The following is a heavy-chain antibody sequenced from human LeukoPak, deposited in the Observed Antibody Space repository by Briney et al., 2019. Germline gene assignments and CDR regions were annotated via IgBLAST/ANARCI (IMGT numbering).Heavy chain of an antibody. CDR3: ARGGRSSWFRPALYYYYYMDV. D-gene: IGHD6-13*01. CDR2: MNPNSGNT. V-gene: IGHV1-8*01. CDR1: GYTFTSYD. Sequence: ASVKVSCKASGYTFTSYDINWVRQATGQGLEWMGWMNPNSGNTGYAQKFQSRVTMTRNTSISTAYMELSSLRSEDTAVYYCARGGRSSWFRPALYYYYYMDVWGKGTTVTVSS. J-gene: IGHJ6*03.